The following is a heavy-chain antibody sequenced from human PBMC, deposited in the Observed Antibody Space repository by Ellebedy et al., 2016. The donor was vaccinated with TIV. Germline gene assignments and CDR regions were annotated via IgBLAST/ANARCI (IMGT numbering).Heavy chain of an antibody. D-gene: IGHD4-17*01. V-gene: IGHV1-46*01. J-gene: IGHJ4*02. Sequence: ASVKVSCKTSGYTFTNYYFHWIRQAPGRGLEWMGVLDARVGSTTYAQSLQGRVTMTRDTSTRTVYMELRSLRFEDTAVYYCASAPSAGADFWGQGTLVTVSS. CDR1: GYTFTNYY. CDR2: LDARVGST. CDR3: ASAPSAGADF.